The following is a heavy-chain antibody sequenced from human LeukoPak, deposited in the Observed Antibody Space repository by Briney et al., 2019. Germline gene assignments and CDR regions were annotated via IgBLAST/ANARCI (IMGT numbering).Heavy chain of an antibody. CDR1: GFTLSSYS. J-gene: IGHJ4*02. CDR2: IYSGGST. V-gene: IGHV3-53*01. CDR3: AKGADIVVVPAGFDY. D-gene: IGHD2-2*01. Sequence: GGSLRLSCVASGFTLSSYSMNWVRQAPGKGLEWVSVIYSGGSTYYADSVKGRFTISRDNSKNTLYLQMNSLRAEDTAVYYCAKGADIVVVPAGFDYWGQGTLVTVSS.